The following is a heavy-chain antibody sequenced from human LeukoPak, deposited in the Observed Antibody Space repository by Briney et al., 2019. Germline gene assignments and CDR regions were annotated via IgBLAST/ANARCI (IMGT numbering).Heavy chain of an antibody. CDR3: ARDGDTGSYYRFHY. Sequence: GSLRLSCAASGFTFSDYYMSWIRQAPGKGLEWVSYISSSGSTIYYADSVKGRFTISRDNAKNSLYLQMNSLRVEDTAVYYCARDGDTGSYYRFHYWGQGTLVTVSS. D-gene: IGHD1-26*01. CDR2: ISSSGSTI. CDR1: GFTFSDYY. J-gene: IGHJ4*02. V-gene: IGHV3-11*04.